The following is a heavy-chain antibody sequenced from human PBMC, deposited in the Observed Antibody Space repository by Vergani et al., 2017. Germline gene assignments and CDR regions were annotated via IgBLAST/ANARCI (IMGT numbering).Heavy chain of an antibody. D-gene: IGHD3-10*01. J-gene: IGHJ4*02. CDR3: ARLYYYGSGSYYNRPYYFDY. V-gene: IGHV4-30-4*08. CDR1: GGSISSGDYY. CDR2: IYYSGST. Sequence: QVQLQESGPGLVKPSQTLSLTCTVPGGSISSGDYYWSWIRQPPGKGLEWIGYIYYSGSTYYNPSLKSRVTISVDTSKNQFSLKLSSVTAADTAVYYCARLYYYGSGSYYNRPYYFDYWGQGTLVTVSS.